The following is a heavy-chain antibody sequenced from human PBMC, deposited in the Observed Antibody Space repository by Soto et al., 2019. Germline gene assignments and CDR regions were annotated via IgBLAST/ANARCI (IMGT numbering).Heavy chain of an antibody. J-gene: IGHJ4*01. V-gene: IGHV3-23*01. Sequence: GGSLRLSCAASGFTFGSTAMSWVRQAPGKGLEWVSSITGSGGRTYDAASVKGRFTISRDNSKNTLYLQMNNLRAEDTAMYYCATGAGAVSIFD. CDR3: ATGAGAVSIFD. CDR1: GFTFGSTA. CDR2: ITGSGGRT. D-gene: IGHD7-27*01.